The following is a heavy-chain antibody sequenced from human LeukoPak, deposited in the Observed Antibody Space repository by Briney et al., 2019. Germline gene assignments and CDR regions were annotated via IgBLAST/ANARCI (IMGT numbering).Heavy chain of an antibody. CDR1: GYTFTSYD. Sequence: GASVKVSCKASGYTFTSYDINWVRQATGQGLEWMGWMNPNSGNTGYAQKFQGRVTITRNTSISTAYMELSSLRSEDTAVYYCARGAGNWLRFLEWLLSDSYYYYMDVWGKGTTVTVSS. V-gene: IGHV1-8*03. CDR2: MNPNSGNT. D-gene: IGHD3-3*01. J-gene: IGHJ6*03. CDR3: ARGAGNWLRFLEWLLSDSYYYYMDV.